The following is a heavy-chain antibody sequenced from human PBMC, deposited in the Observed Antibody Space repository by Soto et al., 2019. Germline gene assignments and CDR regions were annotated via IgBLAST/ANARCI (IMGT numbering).Heavy chain of an antibody. J-gene: IGHJ3*01. V-gene: IGHV1-18*01. CDR3: GRDGSGGISDS. Sequence: QVQLVQSGAEVKKPGASVKVSCKTSGYTFTGYGINWVRQAPGHGLEWMGWISVFNGNTKYGQNIHDRVIMTTDTSTSTAYMELRSLRSDDTAVYFGGRDGSGGISDSWGQGTMLIVSS. D-gene: IGHD2-15*01. CDR1: GYTFTGYG. CDR2: ISVFNGNT.